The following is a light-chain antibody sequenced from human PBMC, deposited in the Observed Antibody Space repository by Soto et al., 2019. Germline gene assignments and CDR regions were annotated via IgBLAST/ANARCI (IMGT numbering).Light chain of an antibody. CDR3: CSYAGSSYV. CDR2: EAS. CDR1: SSDVGSYNL. V-gene: IGLV2-23*01. J-gene: IGLJ1*01. Sequence: QSVLTQPASVSGSPGQSITISCTGTSSDVGSYNLVSWYQQHPGKAPKLMIYEASKRPSGVSNRFSGSKSGNTASLTISGLQAEDEADYYCCSYAGSSYVFGTGTKVTVL.